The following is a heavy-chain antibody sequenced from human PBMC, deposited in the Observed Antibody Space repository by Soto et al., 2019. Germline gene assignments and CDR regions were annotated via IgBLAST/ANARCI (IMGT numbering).Heavy chain of an antibody. V-gene: IGHV3-7*01. CDR3: ARLSGDHSAFFSYGMDA. J-gene: IGHJ6*02. CDR2: INPDGSAK. D-gene: IGHD2-21*01. Sequence: QAGGSLRLSCAASHFSFSTSWMNWIRQAPGKGLEWVANINPDGSAKYYVDSVKGRFTISRDNARNTLSLQMNSLRADDTAVYYCARLSGDHSAFFSYGMDAWGQGTTVTVSS. CDR1: HFSFSTSW.